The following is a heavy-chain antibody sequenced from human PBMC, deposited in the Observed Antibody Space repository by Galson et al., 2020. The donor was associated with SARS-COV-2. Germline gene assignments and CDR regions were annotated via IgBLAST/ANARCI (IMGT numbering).Heavy chain of an antibody. V-gene: IGHV1-24*01. CDR2: FDPEDGET. CDR1: GYTLTELS. Sequence: ASVKVSCKVSGYTLTELSMHWVRQAPGKGLEWMGGFDPEDGETIYAQKFQGRVTMTEDTSTDTAYMELSSLRSEDTAVHYCATSGPYCTGGVCPNWFDPWGQGTLVTVSS. D-gene: IGHD2-8*02. J-gene: IGHJ5*02. CDR3: ATSGPYCTGGVCPNWFDP.